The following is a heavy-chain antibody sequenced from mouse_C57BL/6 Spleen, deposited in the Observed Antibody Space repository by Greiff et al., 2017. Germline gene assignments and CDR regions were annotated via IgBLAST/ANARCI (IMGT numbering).Heavy chain of an antibody. Sequence: EVQRVESEGGLVQPGSSMKLSCTASGFTFSDYYMAWVRQVPEKGLEWVANINSDGSSTYYLDSLKSRFIISRDNAKNLLYLQMSSLKSEDTATYYCARDRSLLPFNYWYFEGWGTGTTVTVS. CDR2: INSDGSST. J-gene: IGHJ1*03. V-gene: IGHV5-16*01. CDR3: ARDRSLLPFNYWYFEG. D-gene: IGHD1-2*01. CDR1: GFTFSDYY.